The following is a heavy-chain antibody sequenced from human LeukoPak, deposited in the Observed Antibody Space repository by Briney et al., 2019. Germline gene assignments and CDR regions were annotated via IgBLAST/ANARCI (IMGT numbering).Heavy chain of an antibody. J-gene: IGHJ6*02. CDR1: GGSISSYY. D-gene: IGHD2-2*01. Sequence: SETLSLTCTVSGGSISSYYWSWIRQPPGKGLEWIGYIYYSGSTNYNPSLKSRVTIPVDTSKNQFSLKLSSVTAADTAVYYCARSDCSSTSCYGFDYYYGMDVWGQGTTVTVSS. CDR2: IYYSGST. CDR3: ARSDCSSTSCYGFDYYYGMDV. V-gene: IGHV4-59*08.